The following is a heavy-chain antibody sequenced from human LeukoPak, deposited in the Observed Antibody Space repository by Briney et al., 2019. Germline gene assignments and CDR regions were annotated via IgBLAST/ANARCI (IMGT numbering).Heavy chain of an antibody. Sequence: GGSLRLSCAASGFTFSSYWMHWVRHAPGKGLVWVSRINSDGSSTSYADSVKGRFTISRDNAKNTLYLQMNSLRAEDTAVYYCARRNLDYYGLAYWGQGTLVTVSS. J-gene: IGHJ4*02. CDR1: GFTFSSYW. CDR3: ARRNLDYYGLAY. D-gene: IGHD3-10*01. V-gene: IGHV3-74*01. CDR2: INSDGSST.